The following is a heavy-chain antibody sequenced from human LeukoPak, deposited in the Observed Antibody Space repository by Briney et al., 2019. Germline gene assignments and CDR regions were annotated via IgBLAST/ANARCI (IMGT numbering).Heavy chain of an antibody. CDR1: GGSISSHY. J-gene: IGHJ6*03. CDR3: GRDALVGYFSYYYMDV. D-gene: IGHD2-15*01. Sequence: PSETLSLTCTVSGGSISSHYWTWIRQSPVKGLEWIGDISNSGSTSYNPSLKSRVTISIDTSKNQFSLKLSSVTAADTAVYYCGRDALVGYFSYYYMDVGGKGTTVTVSS. CDR2: ISNSGST. V-gene: IGHV4-59*11.